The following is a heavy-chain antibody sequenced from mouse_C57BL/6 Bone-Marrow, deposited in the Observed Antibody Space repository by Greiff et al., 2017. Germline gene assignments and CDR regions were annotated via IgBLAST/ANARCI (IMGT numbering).Heavy chain of an antibody. Sequence: QVQLQQSGPELVKPGASVKISCKASGYAFSSSWMNWVKQRPGKGLEWIGRIYPGDGDTNYNGKFKGKATLTADKSSSTAYMPLSSLTSEDSAVYFCAREGYYYGSSIFFDYWGQGTTLTVSS. D-gene: IGHD1-1*01. CDR3: AREGYYYGSSIFFDY. CDR2: IYPGDGDT. CDR1: GYAFSSSW. V-gene: IGHV1-82*01. J-gene: IGHJ2*01.